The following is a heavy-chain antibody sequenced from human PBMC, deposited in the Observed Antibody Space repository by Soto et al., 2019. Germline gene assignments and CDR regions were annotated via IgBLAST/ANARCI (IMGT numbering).Heavy chain of an antibody. D-gene: IGHD3-22*01. Sequence: GGSLRLSCAASGFTFSSYGMHWVRQAPGKGLEWVAVISYDGSNKYYADSVKGRFTISGDNSKNTLYLQMNSLRAEDTAVYYCAKDTADYYDSSGYYFFPWGQGTLVTVSS. V-gene: IGHV3-30*18. CDR1: GFTFSSYG. CDR2: ISYDGSNK. CDR3: AKDTADYYDSSGYYFFP. J-gene: IGHJ5*02.